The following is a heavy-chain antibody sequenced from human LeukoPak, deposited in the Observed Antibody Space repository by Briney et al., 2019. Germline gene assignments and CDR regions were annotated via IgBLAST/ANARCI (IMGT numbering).Heavy chain of an antibody. CDR2: VDYRGTT. CDR1: GDSVNNYY. J-gene: IGHJ4*02. D-gene: IGHD3-22*01. V-gene: IGHV4-59*08. Sequence: SETLSPTCTVSGDSVNNYYWSWIRQPPGKGLEWIGYVDYRGTTNYNPSLKSRVTISVDTPKNQFSLRLSSVTAADTAVYYCARSPDSSDYYYYFDYWGQGTLVTVSS. CDR3: ARSPDSSDYYYYFDY.